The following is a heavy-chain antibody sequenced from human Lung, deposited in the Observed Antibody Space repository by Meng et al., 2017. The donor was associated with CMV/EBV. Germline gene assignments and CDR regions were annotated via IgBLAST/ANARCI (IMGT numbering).Heavy chain of an antibody. CDR3: APSVRVVIMGDEDWFDY. V-gene: IGHV2-5*01. CDR2: IYWNDDK. D-gene: IGHD3-10*02. J-gene: IGHJ5*01. Sequence: GPXLVXPTQTLTLTCTFSGFSLSTSGVGVGWIRQPPGKALEWPALIYWNDDKRYSPSLKSRLTISQDTSKNQVVLTMTNMDPVDTAAYYCAPSVRVVIMGDEDWFDYWGQVTXVTVSS. CDR1: GFSLSTSGVG.